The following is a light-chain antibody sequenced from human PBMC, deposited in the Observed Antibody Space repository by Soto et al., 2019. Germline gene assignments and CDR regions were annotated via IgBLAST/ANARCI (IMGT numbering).Light chain of an antibody. V-gene: IGKV1-5*01. Sequence: DIQMTHSPSIFSASVGDSVTITSRASQRISGWLAWHQQKPGKAPKLLIYDVSALKRGVPPRFSGSGSGTEFTLTISSLQPEDFATYYCQQYDSFSVTFGQGTKVDIK. CDR2: DVS. CDR3: QQYDSFSVT. CDR1: QRISGW. J-gene: IGKJ1*01.